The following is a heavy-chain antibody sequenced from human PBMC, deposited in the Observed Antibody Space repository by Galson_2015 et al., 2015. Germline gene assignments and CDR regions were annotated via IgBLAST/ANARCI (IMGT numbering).Heavy chain of an antibody. Sequence: SLRLSCAASGFTFSSYAMHWVRQAPGKGLEWVAGVSYDGSNKYYADSVKGRFTIPRDNTKNTLYLQMNSLRAEDTAVYYCARDQLEVFTIFGLGGYYYYGMDVWGQGTTVTVSS. CDR2: VSYDGSNK. D-gene: IGHD3-3*01. CDR1: GFTFSSYA. V-gene: IGHV3-30-3*01. CDR3: ARDQLEVFTIFGLGGYYYYGMDV. J-gene: IGHJ6*02.